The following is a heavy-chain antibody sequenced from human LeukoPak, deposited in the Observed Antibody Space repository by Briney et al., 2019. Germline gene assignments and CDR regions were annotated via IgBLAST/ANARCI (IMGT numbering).Heavy chain of an antibody. CDR3: ATEGSFSAD. V-gene: IGHV3-21*01. CDR1: GFTFSSYS. Sequence: GGSLRLSCTASGFTFSSYSMNWVRQAPGKGLEWVSSISSSSSYIYYADSVKGRFTISRDNAKNSLYLQMNSLRAEDTAVYYCATEGSFSADWGQGTLVTVSS. J-gene: IGHJ4*02. D-gene: IGHD2/OR15-2a*01. CDR2: ISSSSSYI.